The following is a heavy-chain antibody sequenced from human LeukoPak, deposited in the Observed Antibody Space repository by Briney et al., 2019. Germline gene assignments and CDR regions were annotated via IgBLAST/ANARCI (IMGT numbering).Heavy chain of an antibody. CDR1: GYTFSSYG. CDR2: IGAYNDNT. J-gene: IGHJ2*01. V-gene: IGHV1-18*01. D-gene: IGHD5-18*01. CDR3: ARLDTAMVYWYFDL. Sequence: GASVKVSCKASGYTFSSYGISWVRQAPGQGLEWMGWIGAYNDNTNYAQKFQGRVTMTTDASTSTGYMELRSLRSDDTAVYYCARLDTAMVYWYFDLWGRGTLVTVSS.